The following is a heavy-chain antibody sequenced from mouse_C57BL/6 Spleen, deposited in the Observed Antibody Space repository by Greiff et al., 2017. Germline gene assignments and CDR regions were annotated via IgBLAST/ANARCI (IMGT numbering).Heavy chain of an antibody. CDR3: ARKGGYGNYVYYAMDY. Sequence: VQLQQPGTELVKPGASVKLSCKASGYTFTSYWMHWVKQRPGQGLEWIGMIHPNSGSTNYNEKFKSKATLTVDKSSSTAYMQLSSLTSEDSAVYYCARKGGYGNYVYYAMDYWGQGTSVTVSS. J-gene: IGHJ4*01. CDR1: GYTFTSYW. CDR2: IHPNSGST. D-gene: IGHD2-1*01. V-gene: IGHV1-64*01.